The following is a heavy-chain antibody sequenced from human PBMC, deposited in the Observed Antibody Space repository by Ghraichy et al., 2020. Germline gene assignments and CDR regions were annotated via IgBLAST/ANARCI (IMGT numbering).Heavy chain of an antibody. Sequence: GGSLRLSCAASGFPFSSYAMSWVRQTPGKGLEWVSSISFSGANTYYAVSVKGRFTISRDNSKNTLYLQMNSLRADDMAVYYCAKAWGYCSAATCPSYNWFDPGGQGTLVTVSS. J-gene: IGHJ5*02. V-gene: IGHV3-23*01. D-gene: IGHD2-15*01. CDR3: AKAWGYCSAATCPSYNWFDP. CDR2: ISFSGANT. CDR1: GFPFSSYA.